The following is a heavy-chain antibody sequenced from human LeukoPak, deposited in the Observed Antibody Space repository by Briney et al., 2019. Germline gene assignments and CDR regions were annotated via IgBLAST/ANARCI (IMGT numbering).Heavy chain of an antibody. CDR1: GFTFSSYW. J-gene: IGHJ4*02. CDR2: INTDGSST. V-gene: IGHV3-74*01. CDR3: ARAPGCSTTSCFTGY. D-gene: IGHD2-2*01. Sequence: GGSLRLSCAASGFTFSSYWMHWVRQAPGKGLVWVSRINTDGSSTNYADSVKGRFTISRDNAKNTLYLQMNSLRDEDTAVYYCARAPGCSTTSCFTGYWGQGTLVTVSS.